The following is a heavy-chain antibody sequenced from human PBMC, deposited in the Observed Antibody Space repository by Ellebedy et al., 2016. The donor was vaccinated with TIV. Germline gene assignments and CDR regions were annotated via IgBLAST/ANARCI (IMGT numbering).Heavy chain of an antibody. J-gene: IGHJ4*02. CDR3: ARAGDYNLLSPAVGY. V-gene: IGHV3-48*04. CDR1: GFTFSTYS. Sequence: GESLKISCVGSGFTFSTYSMNWVRQAPGKGLEWVSYISSSSSTIYYADSVKGRFTVSRDNAKDSLYLQMDSLRADDTAVYYFARAGDYNLLSPAVGYWGQGTLVTVSS. CDR2: ISSSSSTI. D-gene: IGHD4-17*01.